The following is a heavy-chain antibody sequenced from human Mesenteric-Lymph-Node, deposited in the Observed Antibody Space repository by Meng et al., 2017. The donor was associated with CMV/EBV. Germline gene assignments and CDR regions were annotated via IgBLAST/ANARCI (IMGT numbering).Heavy chain of an antibody. CDR3: AKENAHYYDSSGYYKY. J-gene: IGHJ4*02. Sequence: ASVKVSCKASGYTFRDHFIYWVRQAPGQGLEWMGWSLPKSGAMNYEDKFQGRVAMTTDTSVSTAYMELRRLTSDDTAVYYCAKENAHYYDSSGYYKYWGQGTLVTVSS. D-gene: IGHD3-22*01. CDR1: GYTFRDHF. CDR2: SLPKSGAM. V-gene: IGHV1-2*02.